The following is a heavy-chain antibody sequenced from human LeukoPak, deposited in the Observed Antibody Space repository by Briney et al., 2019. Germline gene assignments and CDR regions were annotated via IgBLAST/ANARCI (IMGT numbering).Heavy chain of an antibody. J-gene: IGHJ4*02. V-gene: IGHV3-21*01. D-gene: IGHD6-19*01. CDR1: EFTFSSYS. CDR2: ISSSGSYI. CDR3: ARARGGWYSEY. Sequence: PGGSLRLSCAASEFTFSSYSMNWVRQAPGKGLEWVSSISSSGSYIYYADSVKGRFTISRDNAKNSLYLQMNSLRAEDTAVYYCARARGGWYSEYWGQGTLVTVSS.